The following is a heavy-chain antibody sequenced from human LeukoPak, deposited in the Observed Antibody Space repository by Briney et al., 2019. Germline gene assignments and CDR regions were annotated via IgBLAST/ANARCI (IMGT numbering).Heavy chain of an antibody. Sequence: SETLSLTCTVSGGSISSYYWSWIRQPAGKGLEWIGRIYTSGSTNYNPSLKSRVTMSVDTSKNQFSLKLSSVTAADTAVYYCARERVAPYYYDNSGYFDYWGQGTLVTVSS. CDR1: GGSISSYY. CDR3: ARERVAPYYYDNSGYFDY. J-gene: IGHJ4*02. D-gene: IGHD3-22*01. CDR2: IYTSGST. V-gene: IGHV4-4*07.